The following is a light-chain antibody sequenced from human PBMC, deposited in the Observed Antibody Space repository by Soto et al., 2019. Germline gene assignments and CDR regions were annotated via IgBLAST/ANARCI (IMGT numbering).Light chain of an antibody. J-gene: IGLJ2*01. CDR2: EGT. V-gene: IGLV2-23*01. CDR3: CSYAGSNTVL. Sequence: QSALTQPASVSGSPGQSITISCTGTSSDVGRFNLVSWYQQHTGKAPKLMIYEGTKRPSGLSNRFSGTKSGNTASLTISGLQADDEADYYCCSYAGSNTVLFGGGTKLTVL. CDR1: SSDVGRFNL.